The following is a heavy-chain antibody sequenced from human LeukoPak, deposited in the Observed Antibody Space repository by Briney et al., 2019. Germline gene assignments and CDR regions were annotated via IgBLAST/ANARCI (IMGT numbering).Heavy chain of an antibody. CDR1: GFTFSSYA. D-gene: IGHD5-18*01. J-gene: IGHJ3*02. CDR3: AMLGGYSYGYGGDAFDI. Sequence: GGSLRLSCAASGFTFSSYAMSWVRQAPGKGLEWVAVISYDGSNKYYADSVKGRFTISRDNSKNTLYLQMNSLRAEDTAVYYCAMLGGYSYGYGGDAFDIWGQGTMVTVSS. V-gene: IGHV3-30*03. CDR2: ISYDGSNK.